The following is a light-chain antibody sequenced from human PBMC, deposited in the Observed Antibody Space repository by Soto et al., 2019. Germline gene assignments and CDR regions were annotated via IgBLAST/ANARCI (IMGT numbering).Light chain of an antibody. CDR1: SSDVGGYNY. J-gene: IGLJ1*01. Sequence: QSALTQPASVSGSPGQSITISCTGTSSDVGGYNYVSWYQQHPGKAPKLMIYEVSNRPSGVSIRFSGSKSGNTASLTISGLQAEDEADYYCSSYTSSSIDDVFGTGTKLTVL. CDR2: EVS. V-gene: IGLV2-14*01. CDR3: SSYTSSSIDDV.